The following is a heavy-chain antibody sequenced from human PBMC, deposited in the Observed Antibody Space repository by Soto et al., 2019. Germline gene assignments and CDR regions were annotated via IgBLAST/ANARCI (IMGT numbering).Heavy chain of an antibody. V-gene: IGHV3-48*01. CDR3: VVEGDIVVVVADY. J-gene: IGHJ4*02. CDR1: GFTFSSYS. CDR2: ISSSSTI. Sequence: PGGSLRLSCAASGFTFSSYSMNWVRQAPGKGLEWVSYISSSSTIYYADSVKGRFTISRDNAKNSLYLQMNSLRAEDTAVYYCVVEGDIVVVVADYWGQGTLVTVSS. D-gene: IGHD2-15*01.